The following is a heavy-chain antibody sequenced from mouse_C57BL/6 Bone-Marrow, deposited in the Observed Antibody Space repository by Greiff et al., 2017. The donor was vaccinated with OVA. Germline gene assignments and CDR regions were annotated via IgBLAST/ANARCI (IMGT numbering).Heavy chain of an antibody. V-gene: IGHV1-15*01. Sequence: VQLQQSGAELVRPGASVTLSCKASGYTFTDYEMHWVKQTPVHGLEWIGAIDPETGGTAYNQKFKGKAILTADKSSSTAYMELRSLTSEDSAVYYCTRPYYGYLEYWGQGTTLTVSS. CDR2: IDPETGGT. CDR3: TRPYYGYLEY. J-gene: IGHJ2*01. CDR1: GYTFTDYE. D-gene: IGHD2-10*01.